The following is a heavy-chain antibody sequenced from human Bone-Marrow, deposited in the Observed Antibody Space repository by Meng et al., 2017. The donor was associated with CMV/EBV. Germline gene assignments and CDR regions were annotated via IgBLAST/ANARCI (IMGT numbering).Heavy chain of an antibody. Sequence: SVKVSCKASGGTFSSYAISWVRQAPGQGLEWMGGIIPIFGTAHYAQKFQGRVTITTDESTSTAYMELSSLRSEDTAVYYCARARTDGYYYYGMDVWGQGTTVTVSS. CDR2: IIPIFGTA. D-gene: IGHD5-24*01. V-gene: IGHV1-69*05. J-gene: IGHJ6*01. CDR1: GGTFSSYA. CDR3: ARARTDGYYYYGMDV.